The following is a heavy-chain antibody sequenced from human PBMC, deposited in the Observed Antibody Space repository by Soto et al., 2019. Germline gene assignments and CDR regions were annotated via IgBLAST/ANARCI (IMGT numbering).Heavy chain of an antibody. Sequence: ASVKVSCKTSGYTFISYGVTWVRQAPGQGLEWMGWISPYNGNINYAQTFQGRVTMTTDTSTSTAYMELRSLRSDDTAVFYCARDLVSGADFWRAYSGGYFDYWGQGTLVTV. D-gene: IGHD3-3*01. CDR3: ARDLVSGADFWRAYSGGYFDY. J-gene: IGHJ4*02. CDR2: ISPYNGNI. V-gene: IGHV1-18*01. CDR1: GYTFISYG.